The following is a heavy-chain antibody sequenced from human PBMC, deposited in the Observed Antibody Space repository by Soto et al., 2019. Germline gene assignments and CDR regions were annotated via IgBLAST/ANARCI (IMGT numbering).Heavy chain of an antibody. V-gene: IGHV3-7*01. Sequence: GGSLRLSCAASGFTFSSYWMSWVRQAPGKGLEWVANIKQDGSEKYYVDSVKGRFTISRDNAKNSLYLQMNSLRAEDTAVYYCARVSSDYIWGSYRLNAFDIWGQGTMVTVSS. CDR2: IKQDGSEK. J-gene: IGHJ3*02. CDR3: ARVSSDYIWGSYRLNAFDI. D-gene: IGHD3-16*02. CDR1: GFTFSSYW.